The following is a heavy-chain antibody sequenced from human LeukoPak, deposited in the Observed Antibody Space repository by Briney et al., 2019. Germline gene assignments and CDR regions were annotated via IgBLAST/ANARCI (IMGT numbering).Heavy chain of an antibody. CDR1: GFIFSNHG. V-gene: IGHV3-48*02. Sequence: PGGSLRVSWVASGFIFSNHGMSWVRQAPGKGLEWVSYISSSSSTIYYADSVKGRFTISRDNAKNSLYLQMNSLRDEDTAVYYCTRTGEYDYWGQGTLVTVSS. CDR3: TRTGEYDY. CDR2: ISSSSSTI. J-gene: IGHJ4*02. D-gene: IGHD1-1*01.